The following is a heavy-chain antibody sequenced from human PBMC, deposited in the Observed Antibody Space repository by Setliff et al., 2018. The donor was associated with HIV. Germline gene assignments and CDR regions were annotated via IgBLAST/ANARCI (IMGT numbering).Heavy chain of an antibody. Sequence: SETLSLTCAVSGGSISSSNWWSWVRQPPGKGLEWIGEIYHSGSNNYNPSLKSRVTISVDKSKNQFSLKLSAVTAADTAVYYCASVIVVVPAAANYYYYYMDVWGKGTTVTVSS. CDR3: ASVIVVVPAAANYYYYYMDV. V-gene: IGHV4-4*02. D-gene: IGHD2-2*01. CDR2: IYHSGSN. CDR1: GGSISSSNW. J-gene: IGHJ6*03.